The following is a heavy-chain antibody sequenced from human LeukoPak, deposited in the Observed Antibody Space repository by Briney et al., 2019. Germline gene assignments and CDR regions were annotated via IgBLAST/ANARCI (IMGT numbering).Heavy chain of an antibody. CDR1: GGTFSSYA. Sequence: ASVKVSCKASGGTFSSYAISWVRQAPGQGLEWMGRIIPILGIANYAQKFQGRVTITADKSTSTAYMELSSLRSEDTAVYYCAREVVAPPGYYYYGMDVWGQGTTVTVSS. J-gene: IGHJ6*02. CDR2: IIPILGIA. CDR3: AREVVAPPGYYYYGMDV. V-gene: IGHV1-69*04. D-gene: IGHD2-15*01.